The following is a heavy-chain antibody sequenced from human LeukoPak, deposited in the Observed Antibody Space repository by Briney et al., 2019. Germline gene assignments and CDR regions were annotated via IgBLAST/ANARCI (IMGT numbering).Heavy chain of an antibody. V-gene: IGHV1-69*01. J-gene: IGHJ4*02. CDR2: IIPIFGTA. CDR1: GGTFSSYA. CDR3: ARDRTTVTTLHYYFDY. Sequence: SVKVSCKASGGTFSSYAISWVRQAPGQGLEWMGGIIPIFGTANYAQKFQGRVTITADESTSTAYMELSSLRSEDTAVYYCARDRTTVTTLHYYFDYWGQGTLVTVSS. D-gene: IGHD4-17*01.